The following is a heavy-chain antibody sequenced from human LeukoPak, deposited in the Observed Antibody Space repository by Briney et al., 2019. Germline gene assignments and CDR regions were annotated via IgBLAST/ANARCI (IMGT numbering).Heavy chain of an antibody. Sequence: GGSLRLSCAASGFTFSSHSMNWVRQAPGKGLEWVSSISSSSSYIYYADSVKGRFTISRDNAKNSLYLQMNSLRAEDTAVYYCAGERSIVGATTDYWGQGTLVTVSS. CDR2: ISSSSSYI. CDR1: GFTFSSHS. J-gene: IGHJ4*02. D-gene: IGHD1-26*01. CDR3: AGERSIVGATTDY. V-gene: IGHV3-21*01.